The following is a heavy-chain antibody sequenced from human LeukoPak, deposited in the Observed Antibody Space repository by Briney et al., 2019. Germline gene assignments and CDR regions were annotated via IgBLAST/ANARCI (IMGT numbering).Heavy chain of an antibody. J-gene: IGHJ4*02. CDR2: FYHGGNT. V-gene: IGHV4-4*02. CDR3: VRNIVGANAFDY. D-gene: IGHD1-26*01. CDR1: GGSISSINW. Sequence: SETLSLTCAVSGGSISSINWWSWVRQPPGKGLEWIGEFYHGGNTNYNPSLKSRVSTSVDKSKNQFSLKVTSVTAADTAVYYCVRNIVGANAFDYWGQGTLVTVSS.